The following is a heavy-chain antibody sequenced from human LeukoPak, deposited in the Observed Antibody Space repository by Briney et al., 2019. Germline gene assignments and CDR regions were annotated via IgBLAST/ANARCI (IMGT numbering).Heavy chain of an antibody. CDR3: ARNPRGEWLLIGFDP. CDR1: GYTFTGYY. CDR2: INPNSGGT. D-gene: IGHD3-3*01. V-gene: IGHV1-2*02. Sequence: ASVKVSCKASGYTFTGYYMHWVRQAPGQGLEWMGWINPNSGGTNYAQKFQGRVTMTRDTPISTAYMELSRLRSDDTAVYYCARNPRGEWLLIGFDPWGQGTLVTVSS. J-gene: IGHJ5*02.